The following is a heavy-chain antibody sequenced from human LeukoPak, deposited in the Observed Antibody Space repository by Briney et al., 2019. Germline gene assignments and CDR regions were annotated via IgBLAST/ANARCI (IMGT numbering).Heavy chain of an antibody. J-gene: IGHJ6*02. Sequence: GGSLRLSCAASGFTFSSYWMHWVRQAPGKGLVWVSRINSDGSSTSYADSVKGRFTISRDSAKNTLYLQMNSLRAEDTAVYYCARYYDSSGPRLHYYYGMDVWGQGTTVTVSS. CDR1: GFTFSSYW. V-gene: IGHV3-74*01. CDR3: ARYYDSSGPRLHYYYGMDV. D-gene: IGHD3-22*01. CDR2: INSDGSST.